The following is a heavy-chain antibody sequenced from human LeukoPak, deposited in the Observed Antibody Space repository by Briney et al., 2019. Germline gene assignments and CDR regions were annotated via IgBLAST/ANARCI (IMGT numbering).Heavy chain of an antibody. V-gene: IGHV3-15*01. D-gene: IGHD1-1*01. Sequence: PGGSLRLSCAGSGFTFSNAWMTWVRQTPGKGLEWLGRIKSKTDGETTDYAAPVKGRFIVSRDDSQSTLYLQMNSLKTEDTAAYYCVWNDFGDYWGQGALVTVSS. J-gene: IGHJ4*02. CDR3: VWNDFGDY. CDR2: IKSKTDGETT. CDR1: GFTFSNAW.